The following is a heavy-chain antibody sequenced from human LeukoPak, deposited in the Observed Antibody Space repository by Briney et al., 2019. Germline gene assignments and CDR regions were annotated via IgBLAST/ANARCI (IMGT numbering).Heavy chain of an antibody. CDR1: GYTFTSYA. CDR3: ARVRTGGQPHPKNWFDP. V-gene: IGHV1-2*02. J-gene: IGHJ5*02. CDR2: INPNSGGT. Sequence: GASVKVSCKASGYTFTSYAMNWVRQAPGQGLEWMGWINPNSGGTNYAQKFQGRVTMTRDTSISTAYMELSRLRSDDTAVYYCARVRTGGQPHPKNWFDPWGQGTLVTVSS. D-gene: IGHD3-16*01.